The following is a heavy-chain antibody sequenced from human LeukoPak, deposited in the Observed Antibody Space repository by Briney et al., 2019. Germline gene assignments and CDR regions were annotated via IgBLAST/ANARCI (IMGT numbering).Heavy chain of an antibody. V-gene: IGHV3-7*03. CDR3: AREGDY. CDR2: IKQDGSEK. J-gene: IGHJ4*02. CDR1: GFTFSSYD. Sequence: GRSRRLSCAASGFTFSSYDIHWVRQAPGKGLEWVANIKQDGSEKYYVDSVKGRFTISRDNAKNSLYLQMNSLRAEDTAVYYCAREGDYWGQGTLVTVSS.